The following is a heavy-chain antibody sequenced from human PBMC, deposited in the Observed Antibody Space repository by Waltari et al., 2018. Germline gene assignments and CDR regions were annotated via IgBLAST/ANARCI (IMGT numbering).Heavy chain of an antibody. V-gene: IGHV3-53*01. CDR1: GFTVRTNY. CDR3: ARGPGEFLPIDF. Sequence: EVQLVESGGGLFQPGGSLRLSCAASGFTVRTNYMSWVRQAPGKGLDWVSVIYSGGNTYSADSVKGRFTISRDNSKNTLYLQMNSLRAEDTAVYYCARGPGEFLPIDFWGQGTLVTVSS. J-gene: IGHJ4*02. CDR2: IYSGGNT. D-gene: IGHD7-27*01.